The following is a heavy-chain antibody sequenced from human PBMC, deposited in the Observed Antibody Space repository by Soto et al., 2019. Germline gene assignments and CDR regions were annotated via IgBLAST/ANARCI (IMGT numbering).Heavy chain of an antibody. CDR2: ISSSSSYI. Sequence: GGCLRLSCAASGFTFSSYSMNWVRQAPGKGLEWVSSISSSSSYIYYADSVKGRFTISRDNAKNSLYLQMNSLRAEDTAVYYCARDQYGTILHDAFDIWGQGTMVTVSS. D-gene: IGHD3-3*01. CDR3: ARDQYGTILHDAFDI. CDR1: GFTFSSYS. J-gene: IGHJ3*02. V-gene: IGHV3-21*01.